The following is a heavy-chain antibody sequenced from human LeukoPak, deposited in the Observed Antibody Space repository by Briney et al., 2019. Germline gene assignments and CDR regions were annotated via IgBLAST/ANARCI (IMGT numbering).Heavy chain of an antibody. CDR2: IYTSGST. CDR1: GGSISSYY. V-gene: IGHV4-4*07. D-gene: IGHD6-13*01. J-gene: IGHJ4*02. CDR3: ARDNTGYSRSPHRYYFDY. Sequence: SETLSLTCTVSGGSISSYYWSWVRQPAGKGLEWIGRIYTSGSTNYNPSLKSRVTMSVDTSKNQFSLKLSSVTAADTAVYYCARDNTGYSRSPHRYYFDYWGQGTRVTVSS.